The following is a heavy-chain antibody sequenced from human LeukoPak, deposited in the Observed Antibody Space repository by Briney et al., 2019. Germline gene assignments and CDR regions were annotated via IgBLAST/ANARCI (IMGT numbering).Heavy chain of an antibody. Sequence: SETLSLTCVVSGASVSSSHWNWIRQLPGTGLEWIGCLSYTGKTDYNPSLTSRVTISLDSSKNQVSLKLRSVTAADTAVYYCSEGYFEPFDHWGQGTLVTVSS. J-gene: IGHJ4*02. CDR2: LSYTGKT. CDR3: SEGYFEPFDH. D-gene: IGHD2/OR15-2a*01. CDR1: GASVSSSH. V-gene: IGHV4-59*02.